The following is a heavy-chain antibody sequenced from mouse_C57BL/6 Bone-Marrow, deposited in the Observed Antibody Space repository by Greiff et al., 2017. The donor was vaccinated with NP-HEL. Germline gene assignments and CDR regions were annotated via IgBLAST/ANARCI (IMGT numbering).Heavy chain of an antibody. D-gene: IGHD2-3*01. Sequence: VQLQQSGAELVRPGASVKLSCTASGFNIKDDYMHWVKQRPEQGLEWIGWVDPENGDTEYASKFQGKATITADTSSNTAYLQLSSLTSEDTAVYYCTRGWSDYWGKGTTLTVSS. V-gene: IGHV14-4*01. CDR1: GFNIKDDY. CDR3: TRGWSDY. J-gene: IGHJ2*01. CDR2: VDPENGDT.